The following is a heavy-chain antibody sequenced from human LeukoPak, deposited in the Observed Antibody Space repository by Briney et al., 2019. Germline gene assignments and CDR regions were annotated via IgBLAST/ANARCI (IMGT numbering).Heavy chain of an antibody. Sequence: SETLSLTCAVYGGSFSDCYWTWIRQPPGKGLEWIGEIYHSGSTNYNPSLKSRVTISVDTSKNQFSLKLYSVTAADTAVYYCARGGDYGDYVFHYWGQGTLVTVSS. V-gene: IGHV4-34*01. J-gene: IGHJ4*02. CDR1: GGSFSDCY. D-gene: IGHD4-17*01. CDR2: IYHSGST. CDR3: ARGGDYGDYVFHY.